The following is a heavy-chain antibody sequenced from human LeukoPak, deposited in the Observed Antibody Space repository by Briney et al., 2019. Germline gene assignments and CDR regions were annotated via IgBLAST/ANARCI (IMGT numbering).Heavy chain of an antibody. CDR3: AGARSMVRGSRQRYYFDY. V-gene: IGHV1-8*01. CDR1: GYTFTSYD. CDR2: MNPNSGNT. D-gene: IGHD3-10*01. J-gene: IGHJ4*02. Sequence: ASVKVSCKASGYTFTSYDIHWVRQATGQGLERMGWMNPNSGNTGYAQKFQGRVTMTRNTSISTAYMELSSLRSEDTAVYYCAGARSMVRGSRQRYYFDYWGQGTLVTVSS.